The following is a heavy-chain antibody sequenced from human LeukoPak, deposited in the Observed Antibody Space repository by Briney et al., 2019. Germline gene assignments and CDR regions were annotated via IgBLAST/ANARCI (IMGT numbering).Heavy chain of an antibody. CDR3: ARDVNTMSFGVGAFDI. Sequence: GGSLRLSCVASGVTFSSYEMNWVRQAPGKGLEWVSSISSSSSYIYYADSVKGRFTISRDNAKNSLYLQMNSLRAEDTAVYYCARDVNTMSFGVGAFDIRGQGTMVTVSS. D-gene: IGHD3-22*01. V-gene: IGHV3-21*01. CDR1: GVTFSSYE. CDR2: ISSSSSYI. J-gene: IGHJ3*02.